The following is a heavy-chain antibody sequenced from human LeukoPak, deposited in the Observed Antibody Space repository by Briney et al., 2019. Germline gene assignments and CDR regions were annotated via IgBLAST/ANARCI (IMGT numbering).Heavy chain of an antibody. CDR2: INPNSGGT. Sequence: ASVKVSCKASGYTFTGYYMHWVRQAPGQGLEWMGWINPNSGGTDYAQKFQGRVTMTRDTSISTAYMELSRLRSDDTAVYYCARVGGEETLLGYCSGGSCYIDYWGQGTLVTVSS. V-gene: IGHV1-2*02. J-gene: IGHJ4*02. D-gene: IGHD2-15*01. CDR3: ARVGGEETLLGYCSGGSCYIDY. CDR1: GYTFTGYY.